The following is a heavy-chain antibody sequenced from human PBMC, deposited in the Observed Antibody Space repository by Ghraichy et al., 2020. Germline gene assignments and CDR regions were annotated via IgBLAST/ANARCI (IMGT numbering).Heavy chain of an antibody. V-gene: IGHV3-74*01. CDR2: INSDGSST. CDR3: ARDMRLGELSLPVFDY. D-gene: IGHD3-16*02. CDR1: GFTFSRYW. Sequence: GGSLRLSCAASGFTFSRYWMHWVRQVPGKGLEWVSHINSDGSSTNYADSVKGRFTISRDTAKNTLYLQMNSLRVEDAAVYYCARDMRLGELSLPVFDYWGQGTLVTVAS. J-gene: IGHJ4*02.